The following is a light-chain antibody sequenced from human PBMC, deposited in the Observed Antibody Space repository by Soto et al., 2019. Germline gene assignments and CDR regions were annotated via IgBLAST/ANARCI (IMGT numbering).Light chain of an antibody. V-gene: IGKV3-20*01. Sequence: RATLSCRASQSVSSSYLAWYQQKPRQAPTPPLDGSSSRATGIPDRFSGSGSGTDFTRNISCFEPEDDAMHYCQQYATSPLTLGP. CDR2: GSS. CDR3: QQYATSPLT. CDR1: QSVSSSY. J-gene: IGKJ3*01.